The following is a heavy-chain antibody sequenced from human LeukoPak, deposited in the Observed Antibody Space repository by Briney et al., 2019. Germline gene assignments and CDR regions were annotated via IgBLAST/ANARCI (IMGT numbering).Heavy chain of an antibody. CDR1: GFTFDDYA. CDR2: ISWNSGSI. D-gene: IGHD1-26*01. J-gene: IGHJ2*01. Sequence: PGRSLRLSCAASGFTFDDYAMHWVRQAPGKGLEWVSGISWNSGSIGYADSVKGRFTISRDNAKNSLYLQMNSLRAEDTALYYCAKSYYAEGWYFDLWGRGTLVTVSS. CDR3: AKSYYAEGWYFDL. V-gene: IGHV3-9*01.